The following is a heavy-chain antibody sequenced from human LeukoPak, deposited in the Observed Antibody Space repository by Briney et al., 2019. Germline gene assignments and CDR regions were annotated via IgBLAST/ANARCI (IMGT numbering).Heavy chain of an antibody. Sequence: SQTLSLTCTVSGGSISSGDYYLSWIRQHPGKGLEWIGCIYYSGSTYYNPSLKSRVTIFVDTSKNQFSLKLSSVTAADTAVYYCAASSSLSYGAPDYWGQGTLVTVSS. CDR1: GGSISSGDYY. J-gene: IGHJ4*02. CDR3: AASSSLSYGAPDY. D-gene: IGHD4-17*01. CDR2: IYYSGST. V-gene: IGHV4-31*03.